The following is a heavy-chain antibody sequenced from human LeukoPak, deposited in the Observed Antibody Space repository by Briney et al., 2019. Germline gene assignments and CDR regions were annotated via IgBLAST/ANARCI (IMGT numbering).Heavy chain of an antibody. J-gene: IGHJ6*03. V-gene: IGHV1-18*01. D-gene: IGHD5-18*01. CDR1: GYTFTSYS. CDR2: ISTFNGHT. Sequence: RASVKVSCKASGYTFTSYSMNWVRQAPGHGLEWMGWISTFNGHTNYAQSRQDRVTMTTDTSTSTVYMELSSLISDDTAVYYCARVDTVNYYYYMDVWGKGTPVTVSS. CDR3: ARVDTVNYYYYMDV.